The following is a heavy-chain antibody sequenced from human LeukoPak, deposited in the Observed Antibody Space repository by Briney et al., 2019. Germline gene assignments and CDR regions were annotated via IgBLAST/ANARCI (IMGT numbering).Heavy chain of an antibody. Sequence: GGSLRLSCAASGFTFDDYAMHWVRHAPGTGLQWVSGISWNSGSIGYADSVKGRFTISRDNAKNSLYLQMNSLRAEDTAVYYCARISDRGIAVAGIDYWGQGTLVTVSS. V-gene: IGHV3-9*01. CDR3: ARISDRGIAVAGIDY. D-gene: IGHD6-19*01. J-gene: IGHJ4*02. CDR2: ISWNSGSI. CDR1: GFTFDDYA.